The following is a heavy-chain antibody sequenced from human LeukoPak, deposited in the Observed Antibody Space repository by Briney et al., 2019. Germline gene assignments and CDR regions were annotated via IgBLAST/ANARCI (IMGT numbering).Heavy chain of an antibody. J-gene: IGHJ4*02. CDR2: INPNSGGT. D-gene: IGHD3-10*01. V-gene: IGHV1-2*04. Sequence: ASVKVSCKASGYTFTGYYMHWVRQAPGQGLEWMGWINPNSGGTNYAQKFQGWVTMTRDTSISTAYMELSRLRSDDTAVYYCGASHGESLLIDYWGQGTLVTVSS. CDR3: GASHGESLLIDY. CDR1: GYTFTGYY.